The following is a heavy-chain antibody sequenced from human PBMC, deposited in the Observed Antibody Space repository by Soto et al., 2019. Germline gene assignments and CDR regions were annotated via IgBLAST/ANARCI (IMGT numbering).Heavy chain of an antibody. V-gene: IGHV1-18*01. CDR3: ARVGIAVAGTLPYYYYGMDV. CDR1: GYTFTSYG. CDR2: ISAYNGNT. J-gene: IGHJ6*02. D-gene: IGHD6-19*01. Sequence: GASVKVSCKASGYTFTSYGISWVRQAPGQGLEWMGWISAYNGNTNYAQKLQGRVTMTTDTSTSTAYMELRSLRSDDTAVYYCARVGIAVAGTLPYYYYGMDVWGQGTTVTVSS.